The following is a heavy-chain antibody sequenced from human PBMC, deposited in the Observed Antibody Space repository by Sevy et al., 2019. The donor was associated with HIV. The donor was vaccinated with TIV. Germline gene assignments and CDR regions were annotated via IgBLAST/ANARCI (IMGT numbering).Heavy chain of an antibody. CDR3: ARAYCSGGSCYSLAY. D-gene: IGHD2-15*01. V-gene: IGHV1-18*01. J-gene: IGHJ4*02. CDR2: ISPFNGDT. CDR1: GYTFTSYR. Sequence: ASVKVSCKASGYTFTSYRIYWVRQAPGQGLEWMGWISPFNGDTNYAQKLHGRVTMITDTSTNTAYMEMRSLRSDETAVYYCARAYCSGGSCYSLAYWGQGTLVTVSS.